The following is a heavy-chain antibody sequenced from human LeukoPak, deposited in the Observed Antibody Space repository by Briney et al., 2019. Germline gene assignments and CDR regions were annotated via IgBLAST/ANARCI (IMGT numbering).Heavy chain of an antibody. D-gene: IGHD6-13*01. CDR2: ISYDGSNK. J-gene: IGHJ4*02. Sequence: GGSLRLSCAASGFTFSSYGMYWVRQAPGKGLEWVAVISYDGSNKYYADSVKGRFTISRDNSKNTLYLQMNSLRAEDTAVYYCARDMTLIPAAGPIDYWGKGTLVTVSS. V-gene: IGHV3-30*19. CDR1: GFTFSSYG. CDR3: ARDMTLIPAAGPIDY.